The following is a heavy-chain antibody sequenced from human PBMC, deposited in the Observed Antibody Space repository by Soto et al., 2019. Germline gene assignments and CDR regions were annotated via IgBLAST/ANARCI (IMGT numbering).Heavy chain of an antibody. Sequence: GGSLRLSCAASGFTFSSYAMHWVRQAPGKGLEWVAVISYDGSNKYYADSVKGRFTISRDNSKNTLYLQMNSLRAEGTAVYYCARARFIVGATSNFDYWGQGTLVTVSS. D-gene: IGHD1-26*01. CDR1: GFTFSSYA. CDR3: ARARFIVGATSNFDY. CDR2: ISYDGSNK. J-gene: IGHJ4*02. V-gene: IGHV3-30-3*01.